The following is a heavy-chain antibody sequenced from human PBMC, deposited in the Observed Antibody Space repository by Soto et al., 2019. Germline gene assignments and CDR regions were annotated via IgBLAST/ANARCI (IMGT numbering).Heavy chain of an antibody. CDR2: IYYSGST. CDR1: GGSISSSSYY. V-gene: IGHV4-39*01. CDR3: ASRSNDYGGAFDY. J-gene: IGHJ4*02. Sequence: PSETLSLTXTVSGGSISSSSYYWGWIRQPPGKGLEWIGSIYYSGSTYYNPSLKSRVTISVDTSKNQFSLKLSSVTAADTAVYYCASRSNDYGGAFDYWGQGTLVTVSS. D-gene: IGHD4-17*01.